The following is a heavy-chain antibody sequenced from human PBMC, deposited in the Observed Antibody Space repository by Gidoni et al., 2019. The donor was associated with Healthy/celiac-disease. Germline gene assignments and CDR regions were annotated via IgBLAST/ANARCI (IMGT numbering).Heavy chain of an antibody. J-gene: IGHJ3*02. CDR3: AKDLDVDTAMVDAFDI. D-gene: IGHD5-18*01. Sequence: EVQLLESGGGLVQPGGSLRLSFAASGFTFRSYAMSWVRQAPGKGLEWVSAISGSGGSTHYADSVKGRFTISRDNSKNTLYLQMNSLRAEDTAVYYCAKDLDVDTAMVDAFDIWGQGTMVTVSS. V-gene: IGHV3-23*01. CDR2: ISGSGGST. CDR1: GFTFRSYA.